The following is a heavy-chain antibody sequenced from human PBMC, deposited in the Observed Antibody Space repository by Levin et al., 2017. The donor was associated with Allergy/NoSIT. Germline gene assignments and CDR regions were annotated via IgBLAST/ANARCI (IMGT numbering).Heavy chain of an antibody. CDR1: GFTFSNFA. CDR2: INTNGGRT. Sequence: GGSLRLSCSASGFTFSNFAMHWVRQAPGKGLEYISEINTNGGRTYYAESVKGRFTISRDNSKNMLYLQMSSLRVDDTAVYYCVKVSIGSYTIGWDEAGQWGQGTLVTVSS. V-gene: IGHV3-64D*06. D-gene: IGHD6-19*01. CDR3: VKVSIGSYTIGWDEAGQ. J-gene: IGHJ4*02.